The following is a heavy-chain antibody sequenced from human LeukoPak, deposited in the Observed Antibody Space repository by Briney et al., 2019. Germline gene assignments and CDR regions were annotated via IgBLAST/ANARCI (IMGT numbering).Heavy chain of an antibody. CDR1: GFTFDNYA. CDR3: ARDVAAVQTSSPDGMDV. CDR2: FSSDGRST. V-gene: IGHV3-43*02. D-gene: IGHD6-13*01. Sequence: QTGGSLRLSCAASGFTFDNYAMHWVRQAPGKGLEWFSLFSSDGRSTYYADSVKGRFTISRDNAKNSLYLQMNGLRAEDTAVYYCARDVAAVQTSSPDGMDVWGQGTTVTVSS. J-gene: IGHJ6*02.